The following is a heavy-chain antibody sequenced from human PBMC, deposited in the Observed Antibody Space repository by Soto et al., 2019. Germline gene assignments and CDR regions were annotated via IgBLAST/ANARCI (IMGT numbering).Heavy chain of an antibody. J-gene: IGHJ4*02. CDR1: GGSISSGDYY. V-gene: IGHV4-30-4*01. CDR3: ARGSLRGVLDY. Sequence: SETLSLTCTVSGGSISSGDYYWSWIRQPPGKGLEWIGYIYYSGSTYYNPSLKSRVTISVDTSKNQFSLKLSSVTAADTAVYYCARGSLRGVLDYWGQGTLVTVSS. D-gene: IGHD5-12*01. CDR2: IYYSGST.